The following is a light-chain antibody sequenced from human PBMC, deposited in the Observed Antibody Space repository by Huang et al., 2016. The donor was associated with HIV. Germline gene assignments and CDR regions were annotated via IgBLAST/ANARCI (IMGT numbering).Light chain of an antibody. CDR3: QQYASFPIT. J-gene: IGKJ5*01. Sequence: DIQMTQSPSSLSASVGDRVTITCQASQDITNYLNWYQHNPGKAPKLLIYDASNLETGVPSRFSGSGSGTDFTFTINSLQPEDIATYYCQQYASFPITFGQGTRLEI. CDR1: QDITNY. V-gene: IGKV1-33*01. CDR2: DAS.